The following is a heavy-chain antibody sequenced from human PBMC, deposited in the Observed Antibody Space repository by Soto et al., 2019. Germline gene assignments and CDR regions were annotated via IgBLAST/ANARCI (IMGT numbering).Heavy chain of an antibody. J-gene: IGHJ6*03. CDR2: ISSSSSTI. Sequence: PGGSLRLSCAASGFTFSTQSMNWVRQAPGKELEWVSYISSSSSTIYYADSVKGRFTISRDNAKNSLYLQMNSLRAEDTAVYYCARWNTVPTWYFYFIDGWGKGTTVTLSS. CDR3: ARWNTVPTWYFYFIDG. CDR1: GFTFSTQS. D-gene: IGHD4-17*01. V-gene: IGHV3-48*01.